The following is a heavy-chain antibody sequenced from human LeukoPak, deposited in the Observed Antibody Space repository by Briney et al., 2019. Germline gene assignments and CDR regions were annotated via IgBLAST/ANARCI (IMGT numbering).Heavy chain of an antibody. CDR3: VGEVAGGFRFDY. J-gene: IGHJ4*02. CDR1: GFSFSSYW. CDR2: INIHGTGT. Sequence: GGSLRLSCAASGFSFSSYWMHWVRQAPGKGLVWVSGINIHGTGTIYADSVKGRFTISRDNAKNTLYLQMNSLRAEDTAVYYCVGEVAGGFRFDYWGQGTLVTVST. D-gene: IGHD6-19*01. V-gene: IGHV3-74*01.